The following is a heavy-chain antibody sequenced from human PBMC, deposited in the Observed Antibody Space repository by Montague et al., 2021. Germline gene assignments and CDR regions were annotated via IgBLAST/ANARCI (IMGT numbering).Heavy chain of an antibody. CDR3: ARHDLGVEWLDF. V-gene: IGHV4-39*01. Sequence: SETLSLTCSVSGASLTDNSYYWGWIRQPPGKGLEWIGSVAFSERRVFKASLKSRAHISVDKPKNTFSLKLTSVTAADTAVYFCARHDLGVEWLDFWGHGVMVTVSS. CDR2: VAFSERR. D-gene: IGHD3-3*01. CDR1: GASLTDNSYY. J-gene: IGHJ4*01.